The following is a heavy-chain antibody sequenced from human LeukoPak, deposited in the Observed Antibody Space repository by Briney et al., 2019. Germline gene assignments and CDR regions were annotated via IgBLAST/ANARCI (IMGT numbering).Heavy chain of an antibody. CDR3: ALSGQVIGEYFQH. CDR2: IIPIFGTA. V-gene: IGHV1-69*01. J-gene: IGHJ1*01. Sequence: SVKVSCKASGGTFSSYAISWVRQAPGQGLEWMGGIIPIFGTANYAQKLQGRVTITADESTSTAYMELSSLRSEDTAVYYCALSGQVIGEYFQHWGQGTLVTVSS. CDR1: GGTFSSYA. D-gene: IGHD2-15*01.